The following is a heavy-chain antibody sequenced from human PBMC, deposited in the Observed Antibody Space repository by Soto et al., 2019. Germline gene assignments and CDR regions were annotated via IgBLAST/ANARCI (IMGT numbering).Heavy chain of an antibody. Sequence: QVQLVQSGAEVKKPGSSVKVSCKASGGTFSSYAISWVRQAPGQGLEWMGGIIPIFGTANYAQKFQGRVTITADESTSTAYRELSSLRSEDTAVYYCASTGADSGSYGDGAFDIWGQGTMVTVSS. V-gene: IGHV1-69*12. CDR3: ASTGADSGSYGDGAFDI. CDR1: GGTFSSYA. CDR2: IIPIFGTA. D-gene: IGHD1-26*01. J-gene: IGHJ3*02.